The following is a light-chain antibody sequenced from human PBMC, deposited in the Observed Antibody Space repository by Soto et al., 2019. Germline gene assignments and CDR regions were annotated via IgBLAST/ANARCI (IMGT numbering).Light chain of an antibody. CDR3: QQYGSSPGIT. J-gene: IGKJ5*01. Sequence: EIVLTQSPGTLSLSPGERATLSCRASQTITPTFLAWYQQKPGQAPRLLIYGASSRATDIPDRFSGSGSGTDFTLTISKLEPEDFAVYYCQQYGSSPGITFGQGTRLEIK. V-gene: IGKV3-20*01. CDR2: GAS. CDR1: QTITPTF.